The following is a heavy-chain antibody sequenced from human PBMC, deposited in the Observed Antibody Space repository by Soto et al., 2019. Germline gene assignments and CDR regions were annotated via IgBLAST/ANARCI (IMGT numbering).Heavy chain of an antibody. J-gene: IGHJ3*02. V-gene: IGHV4-59*01. CDR1: GGSISSYY. Sequence: SETLSLTCTVSGGSISSYYWSWIRQPPGKGLEWIGYIYYSGSTNYNPSLKSRVTISVDTSKNQFSLKLSSVTAADTAVYYCARDIYSSSWYNAFDIWGQGTMVTVSS. D-gene: IGHD6-13*01. CDR2: IYYSGST. CDR3: ARDIYSSSWYNAFDI.